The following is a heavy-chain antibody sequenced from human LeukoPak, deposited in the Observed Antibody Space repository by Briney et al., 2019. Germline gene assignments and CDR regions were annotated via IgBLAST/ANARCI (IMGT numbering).Heavy chain of an antibody. J-gene: IGHJ4*02. D-gene: IGHD5-24*01. CDR1: GFNFDDYT. Sequence: PGGSLRLSCAASGFNFDDYTMHWVRQVPGKGLEWVSLVAWDGGGTFFADSVKGRFTVSRDNSKNSLSLYMNSLTTEDTALYYCVRGHGYNLEDYFDNWGQGTLVTVSS. V-gene: IGHV3-43*01. CDR2: VAWDGGGT. CDR3: VRGHGYNLEDYFDN.